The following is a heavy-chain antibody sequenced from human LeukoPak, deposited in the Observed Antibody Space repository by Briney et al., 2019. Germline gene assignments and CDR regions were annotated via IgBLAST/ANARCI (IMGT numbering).Heavy chain of an antibody. CDR3: ARAFQTGYSSSWYSPFDY. Sequence: ASVKVSCKASGYTFTGSYMHWVRQAPGQGLEWMGRINPNSGGTNYAQKFQGRVTMTRDTSISTAYMELSRLRSDDTAVYYCARAFQTGYSSSWYSPFDYWGQGTLVTVSS. CDR1: GYTFTGSY. CDR2: INPNSGGT. D-gene: IGHD6-13*01. V-gene: IGHV1-2*06. J-gene: IGHJ4*02.